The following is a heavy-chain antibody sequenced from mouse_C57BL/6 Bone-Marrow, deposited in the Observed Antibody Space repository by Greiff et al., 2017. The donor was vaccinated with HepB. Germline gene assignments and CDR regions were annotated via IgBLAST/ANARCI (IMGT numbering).Heavy chain of an antibody. CDR3: ARLGYGSDAY. J-gene: IGHJ3*01. Sequence: EVQLVESGGDLVKPGGSLKLSCAASGFTFSSYGMSWVRQTPDKRLEWVATISSGGSYTYYPDSVKGRFTISRDNAKNTLYLQMSSLKSEDKAMYYCARLGYGSDAYWGQGTLVTVSA. V-gene: IGHV5-6*01. CDR1: GFTFSSYG. D-gene: IGHD1-1*01. CDR2: ISSGGSYT.